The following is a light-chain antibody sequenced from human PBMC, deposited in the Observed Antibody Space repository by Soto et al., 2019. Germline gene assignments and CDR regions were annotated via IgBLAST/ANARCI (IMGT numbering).Light chain of an antibody. CDR2: DAS. Sequence: AIQLTQSPSSLSASVGDRVTITCRASQGISSALAWYQQKPGKAPKLLIYDASSLESGVTSKFSGSGSGTYFTLTISSLHPEDFATYYCQQFNSFPWTFGQGTKVEIK. CDR1: QGISSA. J-gene: IGKJ1*01. V-gene: IGKV1-13*02. CDR3: QQFNSFPWT.